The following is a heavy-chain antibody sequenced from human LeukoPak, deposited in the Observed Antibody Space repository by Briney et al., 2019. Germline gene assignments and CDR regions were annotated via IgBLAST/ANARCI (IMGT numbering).Heavy chain of an antibody. CDR1: GGSFSGHY. J-gene: IGHJ5*01. V-gene: IGHV4-34*01. CDR2: IDHTGRS. CDR3: ARGENSGSYFSYFDS. D-gene: IGHD3-10*01. Sequence: SETLSLTCAVYGGSFSGHYWTWIRQPPGKGLEWIGEIDHTGRSTYNPSLTSRVTISKDSSKNQFSLSLGSVIAADTAVYFGARGENSGSYFSYFDSWAQGTPVTVSS.